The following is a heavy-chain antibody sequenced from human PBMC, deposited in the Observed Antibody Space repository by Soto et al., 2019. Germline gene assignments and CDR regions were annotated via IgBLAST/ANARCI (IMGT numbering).Heavy chain of an antibody. CDR2: IYYSGST. J-gene: IGHJ4*02. CDR3: ARERGTNYFDY. CDR1: GGSISSYY. Sequence: SETLSLTCTFSGGSISSYYWSLIRQPPGKGLEWIGYIYYSGSTNYNPSLKSRVTISVDTSKNQFSLKLSSVTAADTAVYYCARERGTNYFDYWGQGTLVTVSS. V-gene: IGHV4-59*01.